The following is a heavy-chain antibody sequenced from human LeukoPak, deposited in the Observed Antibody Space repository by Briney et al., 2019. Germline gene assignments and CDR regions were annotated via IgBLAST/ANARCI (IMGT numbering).Heavy chain of an antibody. CDR1: GDSVSSNSAT. CDR3: ARAMRISAAGTFYFDY. V-gene: IGHV6-1*01. D-gene: IGHD6-25*01. J-gene: IGHJ4*02. Sequence: SQTLSLTCAISGDSVSSNSATWNWIRQSPSRGLEWLGRTCYRSKWYNDYAVSVKSRITINPDTSKNQFSLQLNSVTPEDTAVYYCARAMRISAAGTFYFDYWGQGTLVTVSS. CDR2: TCYRSKWYN.